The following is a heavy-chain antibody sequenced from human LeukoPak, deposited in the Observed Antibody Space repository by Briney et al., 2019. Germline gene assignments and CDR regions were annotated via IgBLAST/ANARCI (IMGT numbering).Heavy chain of an antibody. CDR2: ISYDGSNK. J-gene: IGHJ4*02. CDR1: GFTFSSYG. V-gene: IGHV3-30*03. D-gene: IGHD6-19*01. CDR3: ARDPRSSGWFNY. Sequence: GGSLRLSCAASGFTFSSYGMHWVRQAPGKGLEWVAVISYDGSNKYYADSVKGRFTISRDNSKNTLYLQMNSLRAEDTAVYYCARDPRSSGWFNYWGQGTLVTVSS.